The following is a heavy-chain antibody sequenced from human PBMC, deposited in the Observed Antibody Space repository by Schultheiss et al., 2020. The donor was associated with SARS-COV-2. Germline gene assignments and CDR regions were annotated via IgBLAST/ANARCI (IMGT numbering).Heavy chain of an antibody. V-gene: IGHV4-59*11. D-gene: IGHD6-6*01. Sequence: SETLSLTCTVSGGSISSHFWSWIRQSPGKGLEWIGYNYYRVNTNYNPSLKSRVTMSVDTSKNQFSLKLSSVTAADTAVYYCARGKLLRHFDYWGQGSLVTVSS. CDR3: ARGKLLRHFDY. J-gene: IGHJ4*02. CDR1: GGSISSHF. CDR2: NYYRVNT.